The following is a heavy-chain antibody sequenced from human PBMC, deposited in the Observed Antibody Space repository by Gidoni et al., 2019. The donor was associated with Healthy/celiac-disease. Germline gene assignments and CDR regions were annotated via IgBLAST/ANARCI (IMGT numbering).Heavy chain of an antibody. J-gene: IGHJ6*02. CDR3: ASQAVTQVNGYGGWGMDV. Sequence: EVQLVESGGGLVQPGGSLRLSCAASGFTFSSYDMNWVRQAPGKGLEWVSYISSSGSTIYYADSVKGRFTISRDNAKNSLYLQMNSLRAEDTAVYYCASQAVTQVNGYGGWGMDVWGQGTTVTVSS. V-gene: IGHV3-48*03. CDR1: GFTFSSYD. D-gene: IGHD4-17*01. CDR2: ISSSGSTI.